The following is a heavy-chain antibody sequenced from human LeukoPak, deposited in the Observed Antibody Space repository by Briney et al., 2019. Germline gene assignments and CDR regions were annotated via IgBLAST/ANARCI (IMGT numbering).Heavy chain of an antibody. J-gene: IGHJ4*02. Sequence: PSETLSLTCTVSGGSISSGGYYWSWIRQHPGKGLEFIGYIFYSGTTYYNPSVKSRVSISLDTSLNQFSLKVISVTAADTAVYYCARYGAPFDSWGQGTLVTVSS. D-gene: IGHD4-17*01. CDR2: IFYSGTT. CDR3: ARYGAPFDS. V-gene: IGHV4-31*03. CDR1: GGSISSGGYY.